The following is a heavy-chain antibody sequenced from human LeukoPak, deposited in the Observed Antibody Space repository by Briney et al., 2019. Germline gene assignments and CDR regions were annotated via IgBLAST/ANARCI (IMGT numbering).Heavy chain of an antibody. Sequence: ASVKVSCEASGYTFTGYYMHWVRQAPGQGLEWMGWINPNSGGTNYAQKFQGRVTMTRDTSISTAHMELSRLRSDDTAVYYCASGASIAAAGTLVDYWGQGTLVTVSS. CDR1: GYTFTGYY. V-gene: IGHV1-2*02. CDR3: ASGASIAAAGTLVDY. D-gene: IGHD6-13*01. CDR2: INPNSGGT. J-gene: IGHJ4*02.